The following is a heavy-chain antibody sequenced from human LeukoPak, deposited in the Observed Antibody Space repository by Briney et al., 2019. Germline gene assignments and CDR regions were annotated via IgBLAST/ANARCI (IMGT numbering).Heavy chain of an antibody. J-gene: IGHJ4*02. CDR2: INTNTGNP. Sequence: ASVKVSCKASGYTFTSYGISWVRQVPGQGLEWMGWINTNTGNPTYAQGFTGRFVFSLDTSVSTAYLQISSLKAEDTAVYYCARGATVTPFDYWGQGTLVTVSS. D-gene: IGHD4-17*01. CDR1: GYTFTSYG. CDR3: ARGATVTPFDY. V-gene: IGHV7-4-1*02.